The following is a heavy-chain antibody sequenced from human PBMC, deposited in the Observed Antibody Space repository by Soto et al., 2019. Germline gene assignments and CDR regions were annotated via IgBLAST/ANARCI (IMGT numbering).Heavy chain of an antibody. Sequence: SETLSLTCSVSGDSISDIYWGWIRQPPGKGLEWIGYIHQSGTTKYNPSLKSRVTLSLDTSKNQFSLDLTSVTAADTAVYYCAKDPYGDHPQGGRFDSWGQGIQVTVSS. V-gene: IGHV4-59*01. CDR3: AKDPYGDHPQGGRFDS. CDR1: GDSISDIY. CDR2: IHQSGTT. J-gene: IGHJ5*01. D-gene: IGHD4-17*01.